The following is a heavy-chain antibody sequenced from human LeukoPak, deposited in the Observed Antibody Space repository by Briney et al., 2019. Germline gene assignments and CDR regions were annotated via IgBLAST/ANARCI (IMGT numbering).Heavy chain of an antibody. J-gene: IGHJ4*02. Sequence: PSETLSLTCTISGGSISSSSYYWGWIRQPAGKGLEWIGRIYTSGSTNYNPSLKSRVTMSVDTSKNQFSLKLSSVTAADTAVYYCARDAGYSSLQRWGQGTLVTVSS. CDR1: GGSISSSSYY. V-gene: IGHV4-61*02. CDR2: IYTSGST. CDR3: ARDAGYSSLQR. D-gene: IGHD6-13*01.